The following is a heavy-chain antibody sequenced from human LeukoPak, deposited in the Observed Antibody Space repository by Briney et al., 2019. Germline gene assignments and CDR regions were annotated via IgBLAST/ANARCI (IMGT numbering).Heavy chain of an antibody. CDR1: GYTFTSYG. CDR3: AREAYGSGSYYNFYYYYYMDV. V-gene: IGHV1-18*01. D-gene: IGHD3-10*01. CDR2: ISAYNGNT. J-gene: IGHJ6*03. Sequence: GASVKVSCKASGYTFTSYGISWVRQAPGQGLEWMGWISAYNGNTNYAQKLQGRVTMTTDTSTSTAYMELRSLRSDDTAVYYCAREAYGSGSYYNFYYYYYMDVWGKGTTVTVSS.